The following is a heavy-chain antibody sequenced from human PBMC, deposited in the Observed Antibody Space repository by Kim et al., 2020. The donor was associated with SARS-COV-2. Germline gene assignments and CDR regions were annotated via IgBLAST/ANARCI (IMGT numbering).Heavy chain of an antibody. D-gene: IGHD4-17*01. Sequence: GGSLRLSCAASGFTVNNNYMNWVRQAPGKGLEWVSVIYSGGTTYYADSVKGRFTISRDNSKNTLYLQMNSLTADDTAVYFCARSPTVTTRLDLWGQGTLVAVSS. CDR2: IYSGGTT. V-gene: IGHV3-53*01. J-gene: IGHJ5*02. CDR1: GFTVNNNY. CDR3: ARSPTVTTRLDL.